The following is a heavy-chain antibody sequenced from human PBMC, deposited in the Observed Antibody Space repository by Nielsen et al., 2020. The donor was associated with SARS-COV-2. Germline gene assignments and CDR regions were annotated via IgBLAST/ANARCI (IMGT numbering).Heavy chain of an antibody. D-gene: IGHD6-13*01. CDR2: INAGNGNT. V-gene: IGHV1-3*01. CDR1: GYTFTSYA. CDR3: ARDGSSWSYYYYMDV. Sequence: ASVKVSCKASGYTFTSYAMHWVRQAPGQRLEWMGWINAGNGNTKYSQKFQDRVTITRDTSASTAYMELSSLRSEDTAVYYCARDGSSWSYYYYMDVWGKGTTVTVSS. J-gene: IGHJ6*03.